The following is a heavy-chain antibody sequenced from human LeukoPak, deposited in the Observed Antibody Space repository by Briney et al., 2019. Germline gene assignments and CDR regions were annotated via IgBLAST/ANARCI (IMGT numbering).Heavy chain of an antibody. J-gene: IGHJ4*02. Sequence: GRSLRLSCAASGFTFSNYGMHWVRQAPGKGLEWLAAIFYDGSNKYYADTVKGRFTISRDNSKNTLYLQVNSLTAEDTAVYYCARDQALYFSYRGYWGQGTLVTVSS. CDR1: GFTFSNYG. D-gene: IGHD2/OR15-2a*01. CDR3: ARDQALYFSYRGY. CDR2: IFYDGSNK. V-gene: IGHV3-33*01.